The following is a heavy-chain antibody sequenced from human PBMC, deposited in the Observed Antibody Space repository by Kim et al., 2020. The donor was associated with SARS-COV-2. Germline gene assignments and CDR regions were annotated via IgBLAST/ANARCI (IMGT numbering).Heavy chain of an antibody. D-gene: IGHD6-6*01. CDR2: T. J-gene: IGHJ6*02. V-gene: IGHV4-59*08. Sequence: TNSNPSLKSRVTISVATSKNQFSLKLSSVTAADTAVYYCARRGSSDGMDVWGQGTTVTVSS. CDR3: ARRGSSDGMDV.